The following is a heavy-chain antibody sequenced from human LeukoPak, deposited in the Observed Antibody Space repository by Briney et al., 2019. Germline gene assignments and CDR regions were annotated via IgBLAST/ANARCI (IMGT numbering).Heavy chain of an antibody. V-gene: IGHV4-61*02. CDR1: GGSISSGSYY. CDR2: LYTSGST. Sequence: SETLSLTCTVSGGSISSGSYYWSWIRQPAGKGLEWIGRLYTSGSTNYSPSLKSRVAISVDASKNQFSLRLTSVTAADTAVYYCARSPGPDLNYYDTSGSYYFDYWGQGTLVTVSS. J-gene: IGHJ4*02. CDR3: ARSPGPDLNYYDTSGSYYFDY. D-gene: IGHD3-22*01.